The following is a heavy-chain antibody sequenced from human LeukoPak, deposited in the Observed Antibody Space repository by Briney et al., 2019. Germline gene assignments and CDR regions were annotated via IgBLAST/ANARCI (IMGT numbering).Heavy chain of an antibody. V-gene: IGHV3-11*01. Sequence: KPGGSLRLSCAASGFTFSDYFMSWIRQAPGKGLEWVSYISGSGFTIKYADSVKGRFSISRDNAKKSLYLQMNSLRVDDTAVYYCVGSAPTVVETASFDYWGQGTLVTVSS. CDR2: ISGSGFTI. CDR3: VGSAPTVVETASFDY. D-gene: IGHD2-21*02. J-gene: IGHJ4*02. CDR1: GFTFSDYF.